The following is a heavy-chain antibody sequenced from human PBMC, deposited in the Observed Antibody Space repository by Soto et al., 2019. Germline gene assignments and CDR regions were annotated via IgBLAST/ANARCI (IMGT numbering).Heavy chain of an antibody. V-gene: IGHV3-11*01. J-gene: IGHJ4*02. Sequence: QVQRVESGGDLVKPGGSLRLSCAASGFTSSDYYMSWIRQAPGKGLEWVSYISSSGRTIYYADSVTGRFTISRDNAKNTMYLKMNILSPAHTAVYSCAASLRIGGARYNWGQGTLVTVSS. D-gene: IGHD1-26*01. CDR3: AASLRIGGARYN. CDR2: ISSSGRTI. CDR1: GFTSSDYY.